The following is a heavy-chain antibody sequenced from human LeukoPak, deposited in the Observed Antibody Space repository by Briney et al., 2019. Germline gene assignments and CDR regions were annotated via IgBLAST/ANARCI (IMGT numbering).Heavy chain of an antibody. CDR2: IYYSGST. V-gene: IGHV4-59*01. CDR3: ARVLRAAAEYFDY. J-gene: IGHJ4*02. D-gene: IGHD6-13*01. CDR1: GGSISSYY. Sequence: SETLSLTCTVSGGSISSYYWSWIRQPPGKGLEWIGYIYYSGSTNYNPSLKGRVTISVDTSKNQFSLKLSSVTAADTAVYYCARVLRAAAEYFDYWGQGTLVTVSS.